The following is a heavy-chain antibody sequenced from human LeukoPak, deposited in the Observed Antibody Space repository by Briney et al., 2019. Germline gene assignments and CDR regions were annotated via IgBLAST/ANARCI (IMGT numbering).Heavy chain of an antibody. Sequence: ASVKVSCKASGYTFTSYGISWVRQAPGQGLEWMGWISAYNGNTNYAQKLQGRVTMTTDTSTSTAYMELSSLRSEDTAVYYCARVPDSHVRRGGFDIWGQGTMVTVSS. CDR1: GYTFTSYG. CDR2: ISAYNGNT. CDR3: ARVPDSHVRRGGFDI. D-gene: IGHD2-15*01. V-gene: IGHV1-18*01. J-gene: IGHJ3*02.